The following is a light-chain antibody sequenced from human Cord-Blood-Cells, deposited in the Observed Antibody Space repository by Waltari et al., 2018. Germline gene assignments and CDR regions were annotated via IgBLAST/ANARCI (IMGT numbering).Light chain of an antibody. CDR2: AAS. CDR3: QQSYSTPWT. CDR1: QSISSY. V-gene: IGKV1-39*01. J-gene: IGKJ1*01. Sequence: DIQMTQSPSSLPASVGDRVTITCRGSQSISSYLNWYQQKPGKAPKLLIYAASSLQSGVPSRFSGSGSETDFTLTISSLQPEEFATYYCQQSYSTPWTFGQGTKVEFK.